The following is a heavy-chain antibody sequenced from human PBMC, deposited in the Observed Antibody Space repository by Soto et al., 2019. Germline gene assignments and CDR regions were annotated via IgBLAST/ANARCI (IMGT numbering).Heavy chain of an antibody. CDR3: ARGYTSNVWPNWYFDL. D-gene: IGHD6-13*01. V-gene: IGHV3-7*01. J-gene: IGHJ2*01. CDR2: IKQDGSVK. CDR1: GFTFSNYW. Sequence: EVLLVESGGGLVQPGGSLRLSCAASGFTFSNYWMNWVRQAPGKGLEWVANIKQDGSVKYYVDSVKGRFSISRDNAENSLYLQVNSLRGEDTAVYYCARGYTSNVWPNWYFDLWGRGTLVTVSS.